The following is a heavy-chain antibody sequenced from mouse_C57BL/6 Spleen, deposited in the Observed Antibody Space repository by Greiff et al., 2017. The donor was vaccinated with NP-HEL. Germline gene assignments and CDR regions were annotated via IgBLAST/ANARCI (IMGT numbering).Heavy chain of an antibody. D-gene: IGHD2-2*01. CDR1: GYTFTSYW. Sequence: QVQLQQSGAELVKPGASVKMSCKASGYTFTSYWITWVKHRPGQGLEWIGDIYPGSGSTNYNEKFKSKATLTVDTSSSTAYMQLSSLTSEDSAVYYCARFEYGYDRDFDYWGQGTTLTVSS. J-gene: IGHJ2*01. CDR2: IYPGSGST. V-gene: IGHV1-55*01. CDR3: ARFEYGYDRDFDY.